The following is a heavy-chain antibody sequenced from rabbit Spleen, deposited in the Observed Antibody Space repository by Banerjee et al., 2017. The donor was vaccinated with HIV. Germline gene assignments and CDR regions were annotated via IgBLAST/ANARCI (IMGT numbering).Heavy chain of an antibody. D-gene: IGHD2-1*01. CDR2: IDTSSGNT. CDR3: ARGSGDVGWGYLI. J-gene: IGHJ2*01. V-gene: IGHV1S40*01. CDR1: GFDFTSTFY. Sequence: QSLEESGGDLVKPGASLTLTCKASGFDFTSTFYMCWVRQAPGKGLELIACIDTSSGNTAYATWAKGRFTISKTSSTTVTLQMTSLTAADTATYFCARGSGDVGWGYLIWGPGTLVTVS.